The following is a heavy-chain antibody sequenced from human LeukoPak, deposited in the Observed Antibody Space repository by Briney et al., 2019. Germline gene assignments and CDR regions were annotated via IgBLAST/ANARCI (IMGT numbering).Heavy chain of an antibody. D-gene: IGHD1-1*01. Sequence: PGGSLRLSCEVSGFIVSSSYMSWVRQAPGEGLEWVSVIYSGGTTYYAESVKGRFTISRDNSKNTLYLQMNSLRADDTAVYYCTRRTTGTSFDYWGQGTLVTVSS. V-gene: IGHV3-66*01. CDR3: TRRTTGTSFDY. CDR2: IYSGGTT. J-gene: IGHJ4*02. CDR1: GFIVSSSY.